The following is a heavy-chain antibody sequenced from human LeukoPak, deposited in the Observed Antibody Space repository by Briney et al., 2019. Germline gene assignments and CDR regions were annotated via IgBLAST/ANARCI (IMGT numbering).Heavy chain of an antibody. CDR1: GGSFSGYY. D-gene: IGHD4-17*01. CDR2: INHSGST. Sequence: SETLSLTCAVYGGSFSGYYWSWIRQPPGKGLEWIGEINHSGSTNYNPSLKSRVTISVDTSKNQFSLKLSSVTAADTAVYYCARGRHYGDYYYYGMDVWGQGTTVTVSS. CDR3: ARGRHYGDYYYYGMDV. V-gene: IGHV4-34*01. J-gene: IGHJ6*02.